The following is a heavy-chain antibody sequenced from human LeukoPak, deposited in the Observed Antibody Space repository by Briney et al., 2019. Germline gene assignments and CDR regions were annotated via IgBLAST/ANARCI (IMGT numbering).Heavy chain of an antibody. Sequence: ASVKVSCKAPGYTFTGYYMHWVRQAPGQGLEWMGRINPNSGGTNYAQKFQGRVTMTRDTSISTAYMELSSLRSEDTAVYYCATNDFWSGHGQFDYWGQGTLVTVSS. CDR3: ATNDFWSGHGQFDY. CDR2: INPNSGGT. V-gene: IGHV1-2*06. J-gene: IGHJ4*02. D-gene: IGHD3-3*01. CDR1: GYTFTGYY.